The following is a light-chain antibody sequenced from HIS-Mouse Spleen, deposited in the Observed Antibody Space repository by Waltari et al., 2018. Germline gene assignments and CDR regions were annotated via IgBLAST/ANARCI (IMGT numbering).Light chain of an antibody. V-gene: IGKV2-30*02. Sequence: QFPLLPPVTPGQPAPIPRPLSQSLVHSDGNTYLNWFQQRPGQSPRRLIYKVSNRDSGVPDRFSGSGSGTDFTLKISRVEAEDVGVYYCMQGTHWLTFGGGTKVEIK. CDR1: QSLVHSDGNTY. CDR3: MQGTHWLT. CDR2: KVS. J-gene: IGKJ4*01.